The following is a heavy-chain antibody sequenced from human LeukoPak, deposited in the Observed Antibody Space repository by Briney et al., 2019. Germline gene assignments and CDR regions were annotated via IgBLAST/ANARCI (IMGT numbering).Heavy chain of an antibody. CDR3: ATSRLNSGSYYGPIFDY. J-gene: IGHJ4*02. Sequence: GGSLRLSCAASGFTFSSYAMSWVRQAPGKGLEWVSAISGSGGSTYYADSVKGRFTISRDNSKNTLYLQMNSLRAEDTAVYYCATSRLNSGSYYGPIFDYWGQGTLVTVSS. D-gene: IGHD1-26*01. CDR1: GFTFSSYA. V-gene: IGHV3-23*01. CDR2: ISGSGGST.